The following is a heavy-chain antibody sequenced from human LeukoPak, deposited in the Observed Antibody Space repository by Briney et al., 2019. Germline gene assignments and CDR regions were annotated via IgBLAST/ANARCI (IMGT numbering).Heavy chain of an antibody. CDR1: GYSFTSYW. CDR3: ATSYYYDSSGYDY. V-gene: IGHV5-10-1*01. Sequence: GESLKISCKGSGYSFTSYWIGWVRQMPGKGLEWMGRIDPSDSYTNYSPSFQGHVTISVDKSISTAYLHWSSLKASDTAMYYCATSYYYDSSGYDYWGQGTLVTVSS. CDR2: IDPSDSYT. J-gene: IGHJ4*02. D-gene: IGHD3-22*01.